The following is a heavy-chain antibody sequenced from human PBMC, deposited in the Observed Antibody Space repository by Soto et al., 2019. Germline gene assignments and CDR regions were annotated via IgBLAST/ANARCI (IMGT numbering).Heavy chain of an antibody. D-gene: IGHD3-10*01. Sequence: GGSLMLSCAPSGFPFSRYSLHSVRQAPGKGLEWVSAISGSGGSTYYADSVKGRFTISRDNSKNTLYLQMNSLRAEDTAVYYCAKLPRGVIIWGQAIMVTVS. J-gene: IGHJ3*01. CDR2: ISGSGGST. CDR3: AKLPRGVII. CDR1: GFPFSRYS. V-gene: IGHV3-23*01.